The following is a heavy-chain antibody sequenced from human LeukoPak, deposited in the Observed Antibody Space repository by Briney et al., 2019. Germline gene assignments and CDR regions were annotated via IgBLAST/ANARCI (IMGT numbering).Heavy chain of an antibody. V-gene: IGHV3-48*04. CDR2: ISSSSSTI. CDR3: ARIRPWNSYYFDY. Sequence: QPGGSLRLSCAASGFTFSSYSMNWVRQAPGKGLEWVSYISSSSSTIYYADSVKGRFTISRDNAKNSLYLQMNSLRAEDTAVYYCARIRPWNSYYFDYWGQGTLVTVSS. J-gene: IGHJ4*02. CDR1: GFTFSSYS. D-gene: IGHD1-7*01.